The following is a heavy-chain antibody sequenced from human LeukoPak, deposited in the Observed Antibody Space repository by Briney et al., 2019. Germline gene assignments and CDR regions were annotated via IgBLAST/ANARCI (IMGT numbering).Heavy chain of an antibody. D-gene: IGHD1-1*01. CDR3: ARPGDGFDY. CDR2: INSDGSTT. Sequence: GGSLRLSCAASEFTFSNYWMHWVRQAPGKGLVWVSRINSDGSTTIYADSVKGRFTISRDNAKNTLYLQMSSLRAEDTAVYYCARPGDGFDYWGQGTLVTVSS. J-gene: IGHJ4*02. CDR1: EFTFSNYW. V-gene: IGHV3-74*01.